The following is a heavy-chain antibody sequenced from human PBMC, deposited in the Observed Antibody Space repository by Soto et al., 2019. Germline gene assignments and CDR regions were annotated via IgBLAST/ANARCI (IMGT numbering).Heavy chain of an antibody. CDR3: ARDWEESGMDV. Sequence: GGSLRLSCAASGFTFSGYSMNWVRQAPGKGLEWVSYIRSSSSTIYYADSVKGRFTISRDNAKNLLYLQMNSLRAEDTAVYYCARDWEESGMDVWGQGTTVTVSS. J-gene: IGHJ6*02. CDR2: IRSSSSTI. V-gene: IGHV3-48*01. D-gene: IGHD1-26*01. CDR1: GFTFSGYS.